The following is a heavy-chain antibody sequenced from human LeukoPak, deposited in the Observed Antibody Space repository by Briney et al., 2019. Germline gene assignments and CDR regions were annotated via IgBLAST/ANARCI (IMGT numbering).Heavy chain of an antibody. D-gene: IGHD3-10*01. V-gene: IGHV1-18*01. CDR3: ARAEYYYGSGSYSLPNYYYYYMDV. CDR2: ISAYNGNT. J-gene: IGHJ6*03. Sequence: GGSVKVSCKASGYTFTSYGISWVRQTLGQGLERMGWISAYNGNTHYAQKLQGRVTMTTDTSTSTAYMELRSLRSDDTAVYYCARAEYYYGSGSYSLPNYYYYYMDVWGKGTTVTVSS. CDR1: GYTFTSYG.